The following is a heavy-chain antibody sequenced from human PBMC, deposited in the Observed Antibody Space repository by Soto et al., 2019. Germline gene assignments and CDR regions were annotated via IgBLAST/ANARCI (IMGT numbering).Heavy chain of an antibody. J-gene: IGHJ4*02. CDR2: INSGSSTI. CDR1: GFTFRSYA. CDR3: VRDRGYSGYDLEY. D-gene: IGHD5-12*01. V-gene: IGHV3-48*02. Sequence: EVQLVESGGGLVQPGGSLRLSCAASGFTFRSYAMNWVRQAPGKGLEWVSYINSGSSTIYYADSAKGRFTISRDNAKNSLYLQMISLRDEDTAVYFCVRDRGYSGYDLEYWGQGALVTVSS.